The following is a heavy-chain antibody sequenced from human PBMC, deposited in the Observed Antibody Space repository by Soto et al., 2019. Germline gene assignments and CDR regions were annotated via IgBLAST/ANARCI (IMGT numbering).Heavy chain of an antibody. D-gene: IGHD5-18*01. V-gene: IGHV1-18*01. CDR2: INADYGNT. J-gene: IGHJ6*02. CDR3: ARCIQGDYYYGMDV. Sequence: QAQLVQSGAEVKKPGASVKVSCKASGYTFYSHSISWVRQAPGQGLEWMGRINADYGNTQYAQKFRGRVTTTTDTPTTTVDMELTNLRSDDTAVYYCARCIQGDYYYGMDVWGQGTTVTVSS. CDR1: GYTFYSHS.